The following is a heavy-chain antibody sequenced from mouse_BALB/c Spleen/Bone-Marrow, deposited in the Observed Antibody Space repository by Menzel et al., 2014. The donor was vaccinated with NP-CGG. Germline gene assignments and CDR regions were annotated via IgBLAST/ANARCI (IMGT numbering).Heavy chain of an antibody. J-gene: IGHJ2*01. D-gene: IGHD2-2*01. V-gene: IGHV14-3*02. CDR2: IDPANDNT. Sequence: EVHLVESGAELVKPGASVKLSCTASGFNIKDTYIHWVKQRPEQGLEWIGRIDPANDNTKYDPKFQGKATITADTSSSTAYLQLSILTSEDTAVYYCASYVYGYYFDYWGQGTTLTVSS. CDR3: ASYVYGYYFDY. CDR1: GFNIKDTY.